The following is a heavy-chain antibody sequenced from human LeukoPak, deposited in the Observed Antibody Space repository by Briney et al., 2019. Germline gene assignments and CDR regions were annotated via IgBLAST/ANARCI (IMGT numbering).Heavy chain of an antibody. V-gene: IGHV5-51*01. J-gene: IGHJ4*02. CDR3: ARHGSGQLWPLIDY. Sequence: GASLQISCQGSGYSFSSYWIGWVRPMPGKGLGWMGIIYPGDSDTRYSPSFQGQVTISADKSISTAYLQWSSLKASDTAMYYCARHGSGQLWPLIDYWGQGTLVTVSS. CDR2: IYPGDSDT. D-gene: IGHD5-18*01. CDR1: GYSFSSYW.